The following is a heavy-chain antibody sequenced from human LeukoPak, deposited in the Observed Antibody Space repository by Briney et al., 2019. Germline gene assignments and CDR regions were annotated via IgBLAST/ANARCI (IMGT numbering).Heavy chain of an antibody. CDR3: AAVTSYYYYYYMDV. D-gene: IGHD4-11*01. Sequence: ASVKVSCKASVYTFTGYYMHWVRQAPGQGLEWMGWINPNSGGTNYAQKFQGRVTITRDMSTSTAYMELSSLRSEDTAVYYCAAVTSYYYYYYMDVWGKGTTVTVSS. V-gene: IGHV1-2*02. J-gene: IGHJ6*03. CDR2: INPNSGGT. CDR1: VYTFTGYY.